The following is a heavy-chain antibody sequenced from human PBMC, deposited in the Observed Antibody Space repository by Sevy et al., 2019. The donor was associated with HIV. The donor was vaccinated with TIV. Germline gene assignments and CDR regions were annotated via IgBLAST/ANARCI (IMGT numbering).Heavy chain of an antibody. CDR1: GFTFDDYA. Sequence: GGSLRLSCAASGFTFDDYAMHWVRQAPGKGLEWVSGISWNSGSIGYADSVKGRFTISRDNAKNSLYLQMNSLRAEDTAVYYCASRGYSSSSGPDSYGMDVWGQGTTVTVSS. CDR3: ASRGYSSSSGPDSYGMDV. J-gene: IGHJ6*02. V-gene: IGHV3-9*01. D-gene: IGHD6-6*01. CDR2: ISWNSGSI.